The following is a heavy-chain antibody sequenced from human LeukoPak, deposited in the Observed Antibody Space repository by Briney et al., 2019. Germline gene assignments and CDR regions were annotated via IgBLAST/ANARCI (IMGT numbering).Heavy chain of an antibody. D-gene: IGHD3-10*01. Sequence: SETLSLTCAVYGGSFSGYYWSWIRQPPGKGLEWIGEINHSGSTNYNPSLKSRVTISVDTSKNQFSLKLSSVTAADTAVYYCARLRGTSHFDYWGQGTLVTVSS. J-gene: IGHJ4*02. CDR2: INHSGST. CDR3: ARLRGTSHFDY. V-gene: IGHV4-34*01. CDR1: GGSFSGYY.